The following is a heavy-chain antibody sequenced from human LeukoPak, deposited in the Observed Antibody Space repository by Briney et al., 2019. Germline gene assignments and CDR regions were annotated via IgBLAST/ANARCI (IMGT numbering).Heavy chain of an antibody. CDR3: ARARGATTQFSY. CDR2: FDPEDGET. J-gene: IGHJ4*02. V-gene: IGHV1-24*01. CDR1: GYTLTELS. D-gene: IGHD1-26*01. Sequence: ASVKVSCKVSGYTLTELSMHWVRQAPGKGLEWMGGFDPEDGETIYAQKLQGRVTMTTDTSTSTAYMELRSLRSDDTAVYYCARARGATTQFSYWGQGTLVTVSS.